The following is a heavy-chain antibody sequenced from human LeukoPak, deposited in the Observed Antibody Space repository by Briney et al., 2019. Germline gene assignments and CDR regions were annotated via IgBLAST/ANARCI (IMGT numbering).Heavy chain of an antibody. CDR3: AKDNSIAPASPYFDS. CDR2: ISGGGDTP. V-gene: IGHV3-23*01. J-gene: IGHJ4*02. Sequence: GGSLRLSCAASGFTFSDFAISWIRQAPGKGLEWVSAISGGGDTPYFADSVRGRFTISRDNSNNMVFLQMNSLRAEDTAVYYCAKDNSIAPASPYFDSWGQGTLVTVSS. D-gene: IGHD2/OR15-2a*01. CDR1: GFTFSDFA.